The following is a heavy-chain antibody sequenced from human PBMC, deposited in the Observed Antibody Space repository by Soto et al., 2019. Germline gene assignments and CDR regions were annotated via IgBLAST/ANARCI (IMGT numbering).Heavy chain of an antibody. V-gene: IGHV3-15*07. J-gene: IGHJ4*02. CDR2: IKSKTDGGTT. D-gene: IGHD3-16*02. CDR1: GFTFSNAW. Sequence: GGSLRLSCAASGFTFSNAWMNWVRQAPGKGLEWVGRIKSKTDGGTTDYAAPVKGRFTISRDDSKNTLYLQMNSLKTEDTAVYYCTTVGVWGSYRSEKVEYYFDYWGQGTLVTVSS. CDR3: TTVGVWGSYRSEKVEYYFDY.